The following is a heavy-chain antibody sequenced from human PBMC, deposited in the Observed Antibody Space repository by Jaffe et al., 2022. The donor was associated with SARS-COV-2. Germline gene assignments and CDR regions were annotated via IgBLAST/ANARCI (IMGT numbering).Heavy chain of an antibody. Sequence: QVQLVESGGGVVQPGRSLRLSCAASGFTFSSYAMHWVRQAPGKGLEWVAVISYDGSNKYYADSVKGRFTISRDNSKNTLYLQMNSLRAEDTAVYYCARGACSSTSCYIDYWGQGTLVTVSS. CDR2: ISYDGSNK. CDR3: ARGACSSTSCYIDY. D-gene: IGHD2-2*01. V-gene: IGHV3-30-3*01. CDR1: GFTFSSYA. J-gene: IGHJ4*02.